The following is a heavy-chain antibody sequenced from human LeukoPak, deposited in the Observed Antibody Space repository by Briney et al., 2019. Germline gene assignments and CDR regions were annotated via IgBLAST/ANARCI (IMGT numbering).Heavy chain of an antibody. D-gene: IGHD3-16*01. CDR1: GFTFSSYG. V-gene: IGHV3-30*18. CDR2: ISYDGGNK. Sequence: GRSLRLSCAASGFTFSSYGMHWVRQVPGKGLEWVAVISYDGGNKYYADSVKGRFTISRDNSKNTLYLQMNSLRAEDTAVYYCAKDRVWPTARYYFDYWGQGTLVTVSS. CDR3: AKDRVWPTARYYFDY. J-gene: IGHJ4*02.